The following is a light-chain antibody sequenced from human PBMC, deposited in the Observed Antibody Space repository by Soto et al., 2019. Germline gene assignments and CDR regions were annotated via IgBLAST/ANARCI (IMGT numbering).Light chain of an antibody. CDR1: QSISSW. CDR3: QQYNSYSWT. CDR2: DAS. V-gene: IGKV1-5*01. Sequence: DIQMTQSPSTLSASVGDRVTITCRASQSISSWLAWYQQKPGKAPKLLIYDASSLESGVPSRFSGSGSGTEFTLTISSLQPDDFATHYCQQYNSYSWTFGQGTKVAIK. J-gene: IGKJ1*01.